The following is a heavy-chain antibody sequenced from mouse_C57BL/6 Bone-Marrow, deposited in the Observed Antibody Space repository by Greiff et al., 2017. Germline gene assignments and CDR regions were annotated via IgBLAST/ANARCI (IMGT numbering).Heavy chain of an antibody. CDR1: GYTFTSYW. V-gene: IGHV1-53*01. CDR3: ARSDYNYYFDY. J-gene: IGHJ2*01. D-gene: IGHD1-3*01. Sequence: QVQLKQPGTELVKPGASVKLSCKASGYTFTSYWMQWVKQRPGHGLEWIGNINPSNGGTNYNEKFKSKATLTVDKSSSTAYMQLSSLTSEDSAVYYCARSDYNYYFDYWGQGTTRTVSS. CDR2: INPSNGGT.